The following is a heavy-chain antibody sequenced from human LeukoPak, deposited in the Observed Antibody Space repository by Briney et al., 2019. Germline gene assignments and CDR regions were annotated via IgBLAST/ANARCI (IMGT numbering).Heavy chain of an antibody. CDR3: ARGRIKYSSGGDWFDP. CDR1: GGSFSGYY. Sequence: SETLSLTCAVYGGSFSGYYWSWIRQPPGKGLEWIGEINHSGSTNYNPSLKSRVTISVDTPKNQFSLKLSSVTAADTAVYYCARGRIKYSSGGDWFDPWGQGTLVTVSS. D-gene: IGHD6-19*01. J-gene: IGHJ5*02. V-gene: IGHV4-34*01. CDR2: INHSGST.